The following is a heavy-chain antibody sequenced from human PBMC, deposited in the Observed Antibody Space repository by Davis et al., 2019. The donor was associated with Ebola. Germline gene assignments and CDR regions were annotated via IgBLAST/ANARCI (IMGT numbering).Heavy chain of an antibody. Sequence: SETLSLTCTVSGASISSYYWSWIRQPPGKGLEWIGYIYYSGNTDYNPSLKSRVTISRDTSKNQVSLTLNSVTAADTAVYFCSRGTSSGFYGGRHDFWGLGTLVTVSS. J-gene: IGHJ4*02. CDR2: IYYSGNT. CDR3: SRGTSSGFYGGRHDF. D-gene: IGHD3-22*01. V-gene: IGHV4-59*01. CDR1: GASISSYY.